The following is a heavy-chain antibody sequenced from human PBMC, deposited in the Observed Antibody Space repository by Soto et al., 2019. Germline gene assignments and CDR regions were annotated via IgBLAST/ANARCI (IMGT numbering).Heavy chain of an antibody. D-gene: IGHD7-27*01. V-gene: IGHV1-8*01. CDR3: ARGPPNWGFDS. Sequence: ASVKVSCKASGYTFTSYDITWVRQAPGQGLEWMGWMSPNSGNTGYAQKFQGRVTMTRSTSISTAYMELSSLRSEDTAVYYCARGPPNWGFDSWGQGTLVTAPQ. J-gene: IGHJ5*01. CDR1: GYTFTSYD. CDR2: MSPNSGNT.